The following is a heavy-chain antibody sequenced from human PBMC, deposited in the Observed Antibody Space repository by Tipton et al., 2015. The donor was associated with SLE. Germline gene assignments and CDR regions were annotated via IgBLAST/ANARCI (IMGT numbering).Heavy chain of an antibody. D-gene: IGHD3-10*01. CDR3: ARDVDGGFDI. Sequence: SLRLSCAASGFTFSSYGMHWVRQAPGKGLEWVAVISYDGSNKYYADSVKGRFTISRDNSKNTLYLQMNSLRAEDTAVYYCARDVDGGFDIWGHGTVVTVSS. V-gene: IGHV3-30*03. CDR2: ISYDGSNK. CDR1: GFTFSSYG. J-gene: IGHJ3*02.